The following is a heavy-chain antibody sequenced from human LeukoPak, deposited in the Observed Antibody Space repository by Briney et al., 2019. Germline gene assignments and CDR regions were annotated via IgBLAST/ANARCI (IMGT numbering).Heavy chain of an antibody. J-gene: IGHJ3*01. CDR2: IKDDGSQK. CDR3: ARERPAAASAFEV. CDR1: GFSFRRYW. V-gene: IGHV3-7*01. Sequence: GGSLRLSCAASGFSFRRYWMSWVRQAPGKGLERVANIKDDGSQKNYVDSVKGRFSISRDNAKNSLYLEMSSLRAEDTAIYYCARERPAAASAFEVWGQGTMVTVSS. D-gene: IGHD6-13*01.